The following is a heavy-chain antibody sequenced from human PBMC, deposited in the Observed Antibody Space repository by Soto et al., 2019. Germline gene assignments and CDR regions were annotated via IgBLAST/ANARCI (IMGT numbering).Heavy chain of an antibody. D-gene: IGHD3-9*01. Sequence: QVQLVQSGAEVKKPGASVKVSCKASGYTFTSYYMHWVRQAPGQGLEWMGIINPSGGSTSYAQKLQGTVTMTRDTSTSTVYMELSSLRSEDTAVYYCARDRKYYDILTGYYIYYYYYGMDVWGQGTTVTVSS. CDR3: ARDRKYYDILTGYYIYYYYYGMDV. CDR2: INPSGGST. CDR1: GYTFTSYY. J-gene: IGHJ6*02. V-gene: IGHV1-46*04.